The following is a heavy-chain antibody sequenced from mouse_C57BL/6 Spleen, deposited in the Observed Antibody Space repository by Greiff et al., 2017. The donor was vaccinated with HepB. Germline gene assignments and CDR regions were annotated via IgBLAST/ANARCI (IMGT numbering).Heavy chain of an antibody. CDR2: IDPANGNT. J-gene: IGHJ2*01. CDR1: GFNIKNPY. V-gene: IGHV14-3*01. CDR3: ARSPRGYYFDY. Sequence: VQLQQSVAELVRPGASVKLSCTASGFNIKNPYMHWVKQRPEQGLEWIGRIDPANGNTKYAPKFQGKATITADTSSNTAYLQLSSLTSEDTAIYYCARSPRGYYFDYWGQGTTLTVSS.